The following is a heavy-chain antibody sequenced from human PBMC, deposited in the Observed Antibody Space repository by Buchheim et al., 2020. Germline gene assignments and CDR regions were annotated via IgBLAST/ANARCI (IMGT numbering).Heavy chain of an antibody. Sequence: QVQLQESGPGLVKPSETLSRTCTVSGGSISTYYGSWIRQPPGKGLDWIGYFHYSGSTKYNPSLKSRVTLSLDTSKNQFSLKLASVTAADTAVYYSARVNYDSSGYYAAHYYYGMDVWGQGTT. D-gene: IGHD3-22*01. V-gene: IGHV4-59*01. J-gene: IGHJ6*02. CDR2: FHYSGST. CDR1: GGSISTYY. CDR3: ARVNYDSSGYYAAHYYYGMDV.